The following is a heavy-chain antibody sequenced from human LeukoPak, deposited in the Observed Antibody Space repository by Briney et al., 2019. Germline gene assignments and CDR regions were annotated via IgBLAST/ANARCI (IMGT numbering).Heavy chain of an antibody. J-gene: IGHJ1*01. Sequence: GGSLRLSCVASGFTFSSYAMSWVRQAPGKGLEWVANIKQDGSEKYYVDSVKGRFTISRDNAKNSLYLQMNSLRAEDTAVYYCARARAVVTRMLYFQHWGQGTLVTVSS. CDR2: IKQDGSEK. V-gene: IGHV3-7*01. CDR3: ARARAVVTRMLYFQH. D-gene: IGHD4-23*01. CDR1: GFTFSSYA.